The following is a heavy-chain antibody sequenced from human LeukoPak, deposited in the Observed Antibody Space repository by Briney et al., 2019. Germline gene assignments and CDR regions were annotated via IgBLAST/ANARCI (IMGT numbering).Heavy chain of an antibody. CDR2: ISSSSSHG. CDR1: GFTFSTYS. CDR3: ARESGWLIDY. J-gene: IGHJ4*02. V-gene: IGHV3-21*05. Sequence: GGSLRLSCAASGFTFSTYSMNWVRQAPGKGLEWVSYISSSSSHGYYADSVKGRFTISRDNAKNSLYLQMNSLTDEDTAVYYCARESGWLIDYWGQGTLVTVSS. D-gene: IGHD6-19*01.